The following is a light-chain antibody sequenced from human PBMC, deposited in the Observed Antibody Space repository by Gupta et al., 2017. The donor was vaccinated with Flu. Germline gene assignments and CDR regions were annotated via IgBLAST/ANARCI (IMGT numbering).Light chain of an antibody. CDR3: QQRSNWLFS. J-gene: IGKJ3*01. CDR1: QTISKY. CDR2: DAS. V-gene: IGKV3-11*01. Sequence: VLTQSPATLSLSPGERATLSCRASQTISKYLAWYQQKPGQAPRLLIYDASSRATGIPVRFSGSGSGTXFTLTIXSLEPEDFGVYYCQQRSNWLFSFGXGTKVDIK.